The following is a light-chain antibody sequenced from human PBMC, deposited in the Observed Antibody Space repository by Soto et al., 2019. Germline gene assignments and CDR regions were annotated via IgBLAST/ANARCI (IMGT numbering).Light chain of an antibody. Sequence: DIVLPQSPATLSLSPGNRVTLSCRANERISHSLAWYQQKPGQAPRILIYDASFRATGIPERFSGSGSGTDFTLSISSLEPEDFAVYYCQLSQQRSSWPPIAFGQGTRLEIK. V-gene: IGKV3-11*01. CDR3: QLSQQRSSWPPIA. CDR1: ERISHS. CDR2: DAS. J-gene: IGKJ5*01.